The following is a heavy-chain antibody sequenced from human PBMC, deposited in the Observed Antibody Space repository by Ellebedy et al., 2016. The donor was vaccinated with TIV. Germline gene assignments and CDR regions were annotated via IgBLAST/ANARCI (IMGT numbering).Heavy chain of an antibody. CDR3: AKDLDYYDSSGYYS. CDR2: ISGSGGST. Sequence: GGSLRLSXAASGFTFSSYAMSWVRQAPGKGLEWVSAISGSGGSTYYADSVKGRFTISRDNSKNTLYLQMNSLRAEDTAVYYCAKDLDYYDSSGYYSWGQGTLVTVSS. D-gene: IGHD3-22*01. V-gene: IGHV3-23*01. CDR1: GFTFSSYA. J-gene: IGHJ4*02.